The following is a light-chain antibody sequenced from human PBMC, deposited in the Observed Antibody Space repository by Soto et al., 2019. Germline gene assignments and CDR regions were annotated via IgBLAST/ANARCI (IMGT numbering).Light chain of an antibody. CDR1: ESVGHY. V-gene: IGKV3-11*01. CDR2: DAS. J-gene: IGKJ2*01. Sequence: EIVLTQSPATLSLSPGVRATLSCRACESVGHYVAWYQQKPGQAPRLLIYDASPRATGIPARFSGSGSGTDYTLSISRLEAEDFAVYYCQHRDNWSHIFGQATKLEMK. CDR3: QHRDNWSHI.